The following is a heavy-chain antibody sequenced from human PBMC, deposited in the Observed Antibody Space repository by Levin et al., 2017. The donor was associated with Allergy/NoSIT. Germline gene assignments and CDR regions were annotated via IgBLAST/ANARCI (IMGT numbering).Heavy chain of an antibody. CDR1: GFTYSSYA. D-gene: IGHD6-13*01. Sequence: PGGSLRLSCAASGFTYSSYAMSWVRQAPGQGLEWVSAISDAGGSTHYADSVRGRFSVSRDNSKNTLYLQMNSLRADDTAVYYCAKSNVAAAGTYAFDYWGQGTLVTVSS. J-gene: IGHJ4*02. CDR2: ISDAGGST. V-gene: IGHV3-23*01. CDR3: AKSNVAAAGTYAFDY.